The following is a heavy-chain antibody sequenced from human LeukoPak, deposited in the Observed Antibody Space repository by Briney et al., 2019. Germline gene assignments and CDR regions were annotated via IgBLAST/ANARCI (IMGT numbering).Heavy chain of an antibody. CDR1: GFTFSSYG. CDR3: ARDSGSGYYYVLSPPIDY. J-gene: IGHJ4*02. Sequence: GRSLRLSCAASGFTFSSYGMHWVRQAPGKGLEWVAVIWYDGSNKYYADSVKGRFTISRDNSKNTLYLQMNSLRAEDTAVYYCARDSGSGYYYVLSPPIDYWGQGTLVTVSS. D-gene: IGHD3-22*01. CDR2: IWYDGSNK. V-gene: IGHV3-33*01.